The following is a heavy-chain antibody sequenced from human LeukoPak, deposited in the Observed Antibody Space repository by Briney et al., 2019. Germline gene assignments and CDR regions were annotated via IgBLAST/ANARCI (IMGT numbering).Heavy chain of an antibody. CDR2: IYYSGST. D-gene: IGHD3-10*01. CDR3: ARVGHWVRGVEYYFDY. CDR1: GGSISSSSYY. V-gene: IGHV4-39*01. Sequence: ASETLSLTCTVSGGSISSSSYYWGWIRQPPGKGLEWIGSIYYSGSTYYNPSLKSRVTISVDTSKNQFSLKLSSVTAADTAVYYCARVGHWVRGVEYYFDYWGQGTLVTVSS. J-gene: IGHJ4*02.